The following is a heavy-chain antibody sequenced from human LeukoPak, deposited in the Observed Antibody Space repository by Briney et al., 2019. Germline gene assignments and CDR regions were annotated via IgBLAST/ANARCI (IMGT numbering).Heavy chain of an antibody. CDR1: GGSISSGGYY. J-gene: IGHJ4*02. V-gene: IGHV4-31*03. CDR2: IYYSGST. CDR3: ARGRTVRGVNFDY. Sequence: SQTLSLTCTVSGGSISSGGYYWSWIRQHPGKGLEWIGYIYYSGSTYHNPSLKSRVTISVDTSKNQFSLKLSSVTAADTAVYYCARGRTVRGVNFDYWGQGTLVTVSS. D-gene: IGHD3-10*02.